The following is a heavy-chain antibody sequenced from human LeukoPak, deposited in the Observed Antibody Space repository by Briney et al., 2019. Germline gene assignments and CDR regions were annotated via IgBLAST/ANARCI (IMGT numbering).Heavy chain of an antibody. Sequence: GSLRLSCAASGFTFSDYYMSWIRQPPGKGLEWIGYIYYSGSTNYNPSLKSRVTISVDTSKNQFSLKLSSVTAADTAVYYCAIASTDDAFDIWGQGTMVTVSS. CDR1: GFTFSDYY. CDR3: AIASTDDAFDI. V-gene: IGHV4-59*01. CDR2: IYYSGST. J-gene: IGHJ3*02.